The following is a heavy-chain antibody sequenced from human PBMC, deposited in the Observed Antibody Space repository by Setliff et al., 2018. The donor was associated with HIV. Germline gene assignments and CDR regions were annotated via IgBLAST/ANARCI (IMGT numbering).Heavy chain of an antibody. V-gene: IGHV1-69*13. D-gene: IGHD3-3*01. J-gene: IGHJ6*02. CDR3: ARLRVLQLLEWSNNYYYGLDV. CDR1: GGTFSSYG. Sequence: SVKVSCKASGGTFSSYGINWVRQAPGQGLEWMGGIIPMFGTANYAQKFQGRVTITADESTSTAYMELSSLRSEDTAVYYCARLRVLQLLEWSNNYYYGLDVWGQGTTVTVSS. CDR2: IIPMFGTA.